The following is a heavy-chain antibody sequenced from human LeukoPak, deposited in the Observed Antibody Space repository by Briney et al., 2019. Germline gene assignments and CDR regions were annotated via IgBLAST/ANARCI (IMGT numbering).Heavy chain of an antibody. Sequence: PGGSLRLSCAASGFTFSSYSMNWVRQAPGKGLEWVSSISSSSYIYYADSVKGRFTISRDNAKNSLYLQMNSLRAEDTAVYYCAKKSRGSGSYYGDYWGQGILVTVSS. CDR1: GFTFSSYS. CDR2: ISSSSYI. J-gene: IGHJ4*02. D-gene: IGHD3-10*01. V-gene: IGHV3-21*01. CDR3: AKKSRGSGSYYGDY.